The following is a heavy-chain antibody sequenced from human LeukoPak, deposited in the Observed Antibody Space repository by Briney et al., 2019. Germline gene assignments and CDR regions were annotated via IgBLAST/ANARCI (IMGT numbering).Heavy chain of an antibody. CDR3: ARDSVTGGI. CDR2: ISYDGSNK. V-gene: IGHV3-30*01. J-gene: IGHJ3*02. Sequence: GGSLRLSCAASGFTFSSYAMHWVRQAPGKGLEWVAVISYDGSNKYYADSVKGRFTISRDNSKNTLYLQMNSLGAEDTAVYYWARDSVTGGIWGQGTMVTVSS. CDR1: GFTFSSYA. D-gene: IGHD1-26*01.